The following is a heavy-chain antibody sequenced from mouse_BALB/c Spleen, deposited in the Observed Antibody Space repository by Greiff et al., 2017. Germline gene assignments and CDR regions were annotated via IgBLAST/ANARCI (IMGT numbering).Heavy chain of an antibody. D-gene: IGHD4-1*01. V-gene: IGHV2-9-2*01. J-gene: IGHJ4*01. Sequence: LVESGPGLVAPSQSLSITCTVSGFSLTSYDISWIRQPPGKGLEWLGVIWTGGGTNYNSAFMSRLSICKDNSKSQVFLKMNSLQTDDTAIYYCVRDGLLGYAMDYWGQGTSVTVSS. CDR3: VRDGLLGYAMDY. CDR2: IWTGGGT. CDR1: GFSLTSYD.